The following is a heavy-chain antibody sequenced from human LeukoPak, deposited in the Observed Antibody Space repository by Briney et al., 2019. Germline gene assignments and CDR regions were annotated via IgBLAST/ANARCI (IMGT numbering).Heavy chain of an antibody. CDR1: GYTFTGYY. Sequence: ASVKVSCKASGYTFTGYYMHWVRQAPGQGLEWMGWINPNSGGTNYAQKLQGRVTMTTDTSTSTAYMELRSLRSDNTAVYYCATHGVTMVRGVIITGALGVFDYWGQGTLVTVSS. CDR2: INPNSGGT. J-gene: IGHJ4*02. D-gene: IGHD3-10*01. V-gene: IGHV1-2*02. CDR3: ATHGVTMVRGVIITGALGVFDY.